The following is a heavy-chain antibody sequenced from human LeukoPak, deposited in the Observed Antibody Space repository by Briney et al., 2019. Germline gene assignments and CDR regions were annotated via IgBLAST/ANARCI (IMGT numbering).Heavy chain of an antibody. D-gene: IGHD3-9*01. CDR1: GGSFSGYY. Sequence: SETLSLTCAVYGGSFSGYYWSWVRQPPGKGLEWVGEINHSGSTNYNPALKRRGTISGDTSKSHSALKLSSVTTADTAVVYWGRGCKGYYDWLDLWFGRWGQRNLVTVSS. J-gene: IGHJ5*02. CDR2: INHSGST. CDR3: GRGCKGYYDWLDLWFGR. V-gene: IGHV4-34*01.